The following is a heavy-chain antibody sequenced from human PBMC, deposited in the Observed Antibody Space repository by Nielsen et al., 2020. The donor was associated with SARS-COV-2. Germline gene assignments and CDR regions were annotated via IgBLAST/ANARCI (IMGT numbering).Heavy chain of an antibody. D-gene: IGHD3-16*01. CDR3: AGGGYYYYGMDV. CDR1: GFTFSSYG. Sequence: GGSLRLSCAASGFTFSSYGMHWVRQAPGKGLEWVAVISYDGSNKYYADSVKGRFTIPRDNAKNSLYLQMNSLRDEDTAVYYCAGGGYYYYGMDVWGQGTTVTVSS. J-gene: IGHJ6*02. CDR2: ISYDGSNK. V-gene: IGHV3-30*03.